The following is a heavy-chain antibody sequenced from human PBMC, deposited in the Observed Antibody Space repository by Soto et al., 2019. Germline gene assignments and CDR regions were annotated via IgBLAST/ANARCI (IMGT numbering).Heavy chain of an antibody. Sequence: GGSLRLSCAASGLTFSSYAMHWVRQATGKGLEWVAVISYDGSNKYYADSVKGRFTISRDNSKNTLYLQMNSLRAEDTAVYYCARSRGDYEVFWFDPWGQGTLVTVSS. V-gene: IGHV3-30-3*01. CDR2: ISYDGSNK. CDR1: GLTFSSYA. CDR3: ARSRGDYEVFWFDP. J-gene: IGHJ5*02. D-gene: IGHD4-17*01.